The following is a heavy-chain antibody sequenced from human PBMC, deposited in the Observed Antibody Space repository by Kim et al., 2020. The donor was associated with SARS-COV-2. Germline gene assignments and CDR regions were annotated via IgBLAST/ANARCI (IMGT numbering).Heavy chain of an antibody. D-gene: IGHD6-6*01. J-gene: IGHJ4*02. Sequence: SETLSLTCTVSGDSISNTNYYWAWVRQPPGNGLEWISSIYYTGPSFYKPSLKSRFTISVDTSKNHFSLKVNSVTAADTAVYYCTRETGGSSAASWGQGTLVIVSS. V-gene: IGHV4-39*02. CDR1: GDSISNTNYY. CDR2: IYYTGPS. CDR3: TRETGGSSAAS.